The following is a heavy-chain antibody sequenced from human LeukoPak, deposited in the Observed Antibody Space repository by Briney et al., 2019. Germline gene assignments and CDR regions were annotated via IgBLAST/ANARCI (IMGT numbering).Heavy chain of an antibody. V-gene: IGHV4-59*01. CDR1: GGSISSNY. J-gene: IGHJ3*02. Sequence: SETLSLTCTVSGGSISSNYWNWIRQPPGKGLEWIGYIYYSGNTNYNPSLKSRVTISVDTSKNQFSLKLSSVTAADTALYYCARLRGVRNAFDIWGQGTMVTVSS. D-gene: IGHD3-10*01. CDR2: IYYSGNT. CDR3: ARLRGVRNAFDI.